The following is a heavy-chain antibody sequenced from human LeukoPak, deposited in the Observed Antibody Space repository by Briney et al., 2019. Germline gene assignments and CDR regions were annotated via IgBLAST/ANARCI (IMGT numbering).Heavy chain of an antibody. CDR1: GYSFTNYW. D-gene: IGHD6-13*01. V-gene: IGHV5-51*01. CDR2: IYPGDSDT. J-gene: IGHJ6*03. Sequence: GESLKISCKGSGYSFTNYWIGWVRQMPGKGLEWMGIIYPGDSDTRYSPSFQGQVTISADKSISTAYLQWSSLKASDTAMYYCARHRYSSSNYYYYMDVWGKGTTVTVSS. CDR3: ARHRYSSSNYYYYMDV.